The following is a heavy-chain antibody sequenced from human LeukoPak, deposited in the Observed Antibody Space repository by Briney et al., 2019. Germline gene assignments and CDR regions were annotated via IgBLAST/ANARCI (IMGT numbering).Heavy chain of an antibody. Sequence: SETLSLTCTVSGGSITSYYWSWIRQPPGKGLEWIGYIYYSGSTNYNPSLKSRVTISLDTSKNLFSLKLSSVTAADTAVYYCATYLFRGDTHYFDYWGQGIVVTVSS. V-gene: IGHV4-59*01. CDR2: IYYSGST. D-gene: IGHD3-10*01. CDR3: ATYLFRGDTHYFDY. CDR1: GGSITSYY. J-gene: IGHJ4*02.